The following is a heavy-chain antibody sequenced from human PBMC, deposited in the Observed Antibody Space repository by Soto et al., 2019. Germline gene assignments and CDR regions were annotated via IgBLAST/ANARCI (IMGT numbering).Heavy chain of an antibody. D-gene: IGHD2-15*01. CDR3: AKDLGGWPDY. V-gene: IGHV4-34*01. CDR2: INHSGST. Sequence: SETLSLTCAVYGGSFSGYYWSWIRQPPGKGLEWIGEINHSGSTNYNPSLKSRVTISVDTSKNQFSLKLSSVTAADTAVYYCAKDLGGWPDYWGQGTLVTVSS. J-gene: IGHJ4*02. CDR1: GGSFSGYY.